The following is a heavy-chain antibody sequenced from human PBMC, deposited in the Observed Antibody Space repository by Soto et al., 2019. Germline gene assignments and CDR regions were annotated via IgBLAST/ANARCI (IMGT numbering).Heavy chain of an antibody. V-gene: IGHV4-30-4*01. J-gene: IGHJ6*02. Sequence: SETLSLTCTVSGGSISSGDYYWSWIRQPPGKGLEWIGYIYYSGSTYYNPSLKSRVTISVDTSKNQFSLKLSPVTAADTAVYYCARDNILGILYGGMDVWGQGTTVTVSS. CDR3: ARDNILGILYGGMDV. CDR1: GGSISSGDYY. D-gene: IGHD3-3*01. CDR2: IYYSGST.